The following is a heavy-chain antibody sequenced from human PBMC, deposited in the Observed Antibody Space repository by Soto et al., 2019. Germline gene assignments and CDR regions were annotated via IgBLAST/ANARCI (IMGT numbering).Heavy chain of an antibody. CDR2: ISHDGNQK. CDR1: GFTFISYG. Sequence: GGSLRLSCAASGFTFISYGMHWVRQTPDKGLEWVAVISHDGNQKYYADFAKGRFTISRDNARNTLHLQMNSLRPEDTAFFYCVKATLPTAIKFGVDSWGQGTLVTVSS. J-gene: IGHJ5*01. V-gene: IGHV3-30*18. D-gene: IGHD2-2*01. CDR3: VKATLPTAIKFGVDS.